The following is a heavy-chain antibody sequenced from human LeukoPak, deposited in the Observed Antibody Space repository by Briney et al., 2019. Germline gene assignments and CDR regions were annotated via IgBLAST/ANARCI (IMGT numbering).Heavy chain of an antibody. CDR3: ARHTAEKYNWFDR. CDR2: IYYSGST. V-gene: IGHV4-59*08. CDR1: GGSISNYY. J-gene: IGHJ5*02. Sequence: SETLSLTCTVSGGSISNYYWSWIRQPPGKGLEWIGYIYYSGSTNYNPSLKSRVTISVDTSKNQFSLKLSSVTAADTAIYYCARHTAEKYNWFDRWGQGTLVTVSS. D-gene: IGHD5-24*01.